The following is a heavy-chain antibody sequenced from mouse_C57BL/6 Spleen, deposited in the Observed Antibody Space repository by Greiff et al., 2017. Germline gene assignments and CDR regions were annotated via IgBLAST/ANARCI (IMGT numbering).Heavy chain of an antibody. D-gene: IGHD2-4*01. CDR1: GYTFTSYW. CDR2: IHPSDSDT. CDR3: AIDYDYGRVAY. J-gene: IGHJ3*01. Sequence: QVQLKQPGAELVKPGASVKVSCKASGYTFTSYWMHWVKQRPGQGLEWIGRIHPSDSDTNYNQKFKGKATLTVDKSSSTAYMQLSSLTSEDSAVYYCAIDYDYGRVAYWGQGTLVTVSA. V-gene: IGHV1-74*01.